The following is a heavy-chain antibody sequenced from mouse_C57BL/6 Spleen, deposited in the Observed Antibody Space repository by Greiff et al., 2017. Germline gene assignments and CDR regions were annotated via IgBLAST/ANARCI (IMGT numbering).Heavy chain of an antibody. CDR3: ARTGYGNYENWYFDV. CDR1: GYTFTSYG. J-gene: IGHJ1*03. Sequence: VQGVESGAELARPGASVKLSCKASGYTFTSYGISWVKQRTGQGLEWIGEIYPRSGNTYYNEKFKGKATLTADKSSSTAYMELRSLTSEDSAVYFCARTGYGNYENWYFDVWGTGTTVTVSS. D-gene: IGHD2-10*02. CDR2: IYPRSGNT. V-gene: IGHV1-81*01.